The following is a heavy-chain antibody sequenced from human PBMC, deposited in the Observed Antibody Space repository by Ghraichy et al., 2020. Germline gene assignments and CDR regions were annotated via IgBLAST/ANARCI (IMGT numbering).Heavy chain of an antibody. CDR3: ARDAGYGGNPF. CDR2: ISSSSSYI. Sequence: GESLNISCAASGFTFSSYSMNWVRQAPGKGLEWVSSISSSSSYIYYADSVKGRFTISRDNAKNSLYLQMNSLRAEDTAVYYCARDAGYGGNPFWGQEPWSPSPQ. J-gene: IGHJ4*01. V-gene: IGHV3-21*01. D-gene: IGHD4-23*01. CDR1: GFTFSSYS.